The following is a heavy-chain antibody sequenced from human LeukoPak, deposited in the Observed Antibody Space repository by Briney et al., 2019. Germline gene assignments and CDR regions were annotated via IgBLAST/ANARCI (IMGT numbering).Heavy chain of an antibody. V-gene: IGHV1-8*03. CDR2: MNPNSGNT. Sequence: ASVKVSCKASGYTFTSYDINWVRQATGQGLEWMGWMNPNSGNTGYAQKFQGRVTIARNTSISTAYMELSSLRSEDTAVYYCARGRHYYYMDVWGKGTTVTVSS. CDR3: ARGRHYYYMDV. CDR1: GYTFTSYD. J-gene: IGHJ6*03.